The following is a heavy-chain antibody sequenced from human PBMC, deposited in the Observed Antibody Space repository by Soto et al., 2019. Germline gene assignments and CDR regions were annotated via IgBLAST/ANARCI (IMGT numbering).Heavy chain of an antibody. J-gene: IGHJ4*02. CDR1: GFTVSSYY. V-gene: IGHV3-66*01. CDR3: ARWASLGGIDY. D-gene: IGHD3-16*01. CDR2: IYSDGTI. Sequence: VQLVESGGTLVQPGGSLRLSCAASGFTVSSYYMTWVRQAPGKGLEWVSVIYSDGTIYYPDSLKGRVTISRDNSKNTLYLQMNSLRAEDTAVYYCARWASLGGIDYWGQGTLVTVSS.